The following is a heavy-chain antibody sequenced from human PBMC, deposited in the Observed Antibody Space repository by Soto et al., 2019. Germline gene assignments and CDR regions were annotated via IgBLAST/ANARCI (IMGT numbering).Heavy chain of an antibody. CDR2: INSDGSIT. J-gene: IGHJ4*02. V-gene: IGHV3-74*01. Sequence: SLSCAASGLTFSNYWMHWVRQAPGKGLVWVSRINSDGSITNYADSVKGRFTISRDNAKNTLYLQMTSLRAEDTAVYYCAANDYGENWGQGTLVTVSS. CDR1: GLTFSNYW. CDR3: AANDYGEN. D-gene: IGHD4-17*01.